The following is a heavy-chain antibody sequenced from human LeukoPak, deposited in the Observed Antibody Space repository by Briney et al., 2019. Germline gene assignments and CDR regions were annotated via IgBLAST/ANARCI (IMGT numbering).Heavy chain of an antibody. D-gene: IGHD3-9*01. CDR1: GFTFSSYA. V-gene: IGHV3-21*01. CDR2: ISTSSSSK. Sequence: GGSLRLSCAASGFTFSSYAMSWVRQAPGKGLEWVSSISTSSSSKYYADSVKGRFTISRDNAKNSLDLQMNSLRAEDTAVYYCARWDDLFLIDFWGQGTLVTVSS. J-gene: IGHJ4*02. CDR3: ARWDDLFLIDF.